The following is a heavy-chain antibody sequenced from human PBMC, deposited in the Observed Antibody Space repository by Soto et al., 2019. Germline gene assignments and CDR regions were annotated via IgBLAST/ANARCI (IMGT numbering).Heavy chain of an antibody. CDR2: VSHDGKTE. CDR1: GFTFSSYA. CDR3: GREPYISGHYSGGCDV. D-gene: IGHD3-22*01. J-gene: IGHJ3*01. V-gene: IGHV3-30*04. Sequence: QVQLVESGGGVVQPGRSLRLSCAASGFTFSSYAMHWVRQAPGKGLEWVAVVSHDGKTEYHAASVKGRFTISRDTSANILSLQMNSLRDEDTAVYYYGREPYISGHYSGGCDVWGQGTMVTVSS.